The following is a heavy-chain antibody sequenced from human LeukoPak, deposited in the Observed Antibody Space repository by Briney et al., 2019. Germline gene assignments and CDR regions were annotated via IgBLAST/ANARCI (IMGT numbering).Heavy chain of an antibody. V-gene: IGHV1-2*07. D-gene: IGHD6-19*01. CDR3: ARDLSIAVAGTADY. CDR2: INPNSGDT. Sequence: ASVKVSCKASGYTFTGYYMYWVRQAPGQGLEWMGWINPNSGDTNYAHKFQGRVTMTRDTSISTAYMELSRLRSDDTAVYYCARDLSIAVAGTADYWGQGTLVTVSS. J-gene: IGHJ4*02. CDR1: GYTFTGYY.